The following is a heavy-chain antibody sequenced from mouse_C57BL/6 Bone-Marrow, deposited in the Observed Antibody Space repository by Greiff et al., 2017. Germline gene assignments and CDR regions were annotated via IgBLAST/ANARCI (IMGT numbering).Heavy chain of an antibody. CDR1: GFNIKDDY. V-gene: IGHV14-4*01. CDR2: IDPENGDT. D-gene: IGHD1-1*01. CDR3: TTVVHY. J-gene: IGHJ2*01. Sequence: EVQLVESGAELVRPGASVKLSCTASGFNIKDDYMHWVKQRPEQGLEWIGWIDPENGDTEYASKFQGKATITADTSSNTAYLQLSSLTSEVTAVYYCTTVVHYWGQGTTLTVSS.